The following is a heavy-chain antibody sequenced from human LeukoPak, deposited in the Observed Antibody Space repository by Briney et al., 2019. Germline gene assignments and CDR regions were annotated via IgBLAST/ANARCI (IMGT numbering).Heavy chain of an antibody. D-gene: IGHD1-7*01. CDR1: VASLRSYY. J-gene: IGHJ6*02. Sequence: PSETLSLTCTVDVASLRSYYWSWIRQPPGKGLEWIGYIHHSGGANYNPSLKSRVTISVDTSKNQFSLKLGSVTAAATDVYYCAGGGADLVSGTYYTTDVWGQGTTVTVSS. V-gene: IGHV4-59*01. CDR3: AGGGADLVSGTYYTTDV. CDR2: IHHSGGA.